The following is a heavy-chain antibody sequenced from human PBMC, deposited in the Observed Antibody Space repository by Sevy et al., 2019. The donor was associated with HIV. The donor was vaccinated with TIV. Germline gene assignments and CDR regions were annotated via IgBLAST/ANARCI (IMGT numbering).Heavy chain of an antibody. CDR3: ARGKQQLVRGGYYFDY. V-gene: IGHV3-53*01. D-gene: IGHD6-13*01. J-gene: IGHJ4*02. Sequence: GGSLRLSCAASGFTVSSNYMSWVRQAPGKGLEWVSVIYSGGSTYYADSVKGRFTISRDNSKNTLYLQMNSLRAEDTAVDYCARGKQQLVRGGYYFDYWGQGTLVTVSS. CDR2: IYSGGST. CDR1: GFTVSSNY.